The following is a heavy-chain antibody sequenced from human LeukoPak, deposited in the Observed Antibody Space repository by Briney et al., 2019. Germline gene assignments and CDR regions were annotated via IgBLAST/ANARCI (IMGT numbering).Heavy chain of an antibody. CDR2: IYYSGST. CDR3: ARVRGVISKTSFDY. D-gene: IGHD3-10*01. CDR1: GGSISSGGYY. V-gene: IGHV4-31*03. J-gene: IGHJ4*02. Sequence: SQTLSLTCTVSGGSISSGGYYWSWIRQRPGKGLEWIGHIYYSGSTYYNPSLKSRVTISEDTSKNQFALKLSSVTAADTAVYYCARVRGVISKTSFDYWGQGTLVSVSS.